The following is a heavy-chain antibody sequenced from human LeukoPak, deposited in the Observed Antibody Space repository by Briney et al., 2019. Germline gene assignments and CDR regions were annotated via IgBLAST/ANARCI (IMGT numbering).Heavy chain of an antibody. CDR2: IIPIFGTA. CDR1: GGTFSSYA. J-gene: IGHJ5*02. Sequence: SVKVSCKASGGTFSSYAISWVRQAPGQGLEWMGGIIPIFGTANYAQKFQGRVTITADESTSTAYMELSSLRSEDTAVYYCASDPYYYDSSGYYSTWGQGTLVTVSS. D-gene: IGHD3-22*01. V-gene: IGHV1-69*13. CDR3: ASDPYYYDSSGYYST.